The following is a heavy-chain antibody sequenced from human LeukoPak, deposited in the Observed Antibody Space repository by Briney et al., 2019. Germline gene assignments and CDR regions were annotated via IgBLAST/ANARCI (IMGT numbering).Heavy chain of an antibody. D-gene: IGHD6-19*01. CDR3: ARGYLAVAGDY. CDR2: ISSSSYI. V-gene: IGHV3-21*01. Sequence: GGSLRLSCAASGFTFSSYSMNWVRQAPGKGLEWVSSISSSSYIYYADSVKGRFTISRDNAKNSLYLQMNSLRAEDTAVYYCARGYLAVAGDYWGQGTLVTVSS. J-gene: IGHJ4*02. CDR1: GFTFSSYS.